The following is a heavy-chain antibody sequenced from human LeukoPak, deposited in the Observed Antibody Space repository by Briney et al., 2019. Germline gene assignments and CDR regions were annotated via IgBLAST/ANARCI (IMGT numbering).Heavy chain of an antibody. V-gene: IGHV1-69*13. Sequence: SVKVSCKASGGTFSSYAISRVRQAPGQGLEWMGGIIPIFGTANYAQKFQGRVTITADESTSTAYMELSSLRSEDTAVYYCARWVKGRDGYPSHYYYGMDVWGQGTTVTVSS. D-gene: IGHD5-24*01. CDR3: ARWVKGRDGYPSHYYYGMDV. J-gene: IGHJ6*02. CDR2: IIPIFGTA. CDR1: GGTFSSYA.